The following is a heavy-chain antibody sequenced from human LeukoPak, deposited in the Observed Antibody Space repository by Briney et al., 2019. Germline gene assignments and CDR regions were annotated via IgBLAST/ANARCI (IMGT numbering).Heavy chain of an antibody. CDR1: GYTFTGYY. CDR3: ARCASCCYPGDY. Sequence: ASVKVSCKASGYTFTGYYMHWVRQAPGQGLEWMGWINPNSGGTNYAQKFQGRVTMTRDTSISTAYMELSRLRSDDTAVYYCARCASCCYPGDYWGQGTLVTVSS. CDR2: INPNSGGT. V-gene: IGHV1-2*02. D-gene: IGHD2-2*01. J-gene: IGHJ4*02.